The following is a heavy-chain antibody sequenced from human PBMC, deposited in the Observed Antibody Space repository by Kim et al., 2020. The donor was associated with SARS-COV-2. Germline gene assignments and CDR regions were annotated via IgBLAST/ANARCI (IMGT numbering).Heavy chain of an antibody. V-gene: IGHV3-23*01. D-gene: IGHD3-16*01. CDR2: INDSGYNT. Sequence: GGSLRLSCAASGFTFSNYAMSWVRQAPGKGLEWVSTINDSGYNTHYADSVKGRFTISRDNSKNTLNLQMNSLRVDDTAEYYCAKGSLRGGVGYFDYWGQG. J-gene: IGHJ4*02. CDR1: GFTFSNYA. CDR3: AKGSLRGGVGYFDY.